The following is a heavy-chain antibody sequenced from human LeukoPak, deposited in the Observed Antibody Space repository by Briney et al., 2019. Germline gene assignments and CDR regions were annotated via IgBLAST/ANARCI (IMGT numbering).Heavy chain of an antibody. J-gene: IGHJ4*02. V-gene: IGHV4-34*01. Sequence: SETLSLTCAVYGGSFSGYYWSWIRQPPGKGLEWIGEINHSGSTDYNPSLKSRVTISVDTSKNQFSLKLSSVTAADTAVYYCARGEMVVTATYFDYWGQGTLVTVSS. CDR3: ARGEMVVTATYFDY. CDR1: GGSFSGYY. CDR2: INHSGST. D-gene: IGHD2-21*02.